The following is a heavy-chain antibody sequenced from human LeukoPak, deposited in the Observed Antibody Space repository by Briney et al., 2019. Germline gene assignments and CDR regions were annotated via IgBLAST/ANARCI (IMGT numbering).Heavy chain of an antibody. V-gene: IGHV1-8*03. CDR3: ASARQDTAMVSYYYYYYYMDV. J-gene: IGHJ6*03. Sequence: ASVKVSCKASGYTFTSYDINWVRQATGQGLEWMGWMNPNSGNTGYAQKFQGRVTITRNTSISTAYMELSSLRSEDTAVYYCASARQDTAMVSYYYYYYYMDVWGKGTTVTISS. CDR2: MNPNSGNT. D-gene: IGHD5-18*01. CDR1: GYTFTSYD.